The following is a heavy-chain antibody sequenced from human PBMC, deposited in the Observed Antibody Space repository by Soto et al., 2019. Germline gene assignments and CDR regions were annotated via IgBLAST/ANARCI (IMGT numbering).Heavy chain of an antibody. Sequence: PGGSLRLSCAASGFTFSSYAMHWVRQAPGKGLEWVAVISYDGSNKYYADSVKGRFTISRDNSKNTLYLQMNSLRAEDTAVYYCARDLDSGWYQYYYYGMDVWGQGTTVTVSS. CDR1: GFTFSSYA. D-gene: IGHD6-19*01. CDR2: ISYDGSNK. CDR3: ARDLDSGWYQYYYYGMDV. V-gene: IGHV3-30-3*01. J-gene: IGHJ6*02.